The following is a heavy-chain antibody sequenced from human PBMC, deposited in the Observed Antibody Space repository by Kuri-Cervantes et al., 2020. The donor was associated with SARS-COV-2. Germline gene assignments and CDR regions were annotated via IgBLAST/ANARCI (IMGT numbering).Heavy chain of an antibody. CDR2: IKSKTDGGTT. V-gene: IGHV3-15*07. CDR1: GFTFSNAW. CDR3: TTQSGGGGFDY. Sequence: ETLSLTCAASGFTFSNAWMNWVRQAPGKGLEWVGRIKSKTDGGTTDYAAPVKGRFTISGDDSKNTLYLQMNSLKTEDTAVYYCTTQSGGGGFDYWGQGTLVTVSS. J-gene: IGHJ4*02. D-gene: IGHD3-16*01.